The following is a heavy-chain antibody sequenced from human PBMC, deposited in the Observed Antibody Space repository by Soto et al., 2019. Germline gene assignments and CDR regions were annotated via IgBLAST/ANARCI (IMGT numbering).Heavy chain of an antibody. D-gene: IGHD4-17*01. CDR1: GGSVTNSSYY. CDR3: VSQRTTVPTQAYFDY. CDR2: VYYRGRS. V-gene: IGHV4-39*01. Sequence: SETLSLTCTVSGGSVTNSSYYWGWIRQSPGKGLEWIGSVYYRGRSYSKSSVKSRATISVDTSKNRFSLSLNSVTASDTAVYFCVSQRTTVPTQAYFDYWGPGALVTVSS. J-gene: IGHJ4*02.